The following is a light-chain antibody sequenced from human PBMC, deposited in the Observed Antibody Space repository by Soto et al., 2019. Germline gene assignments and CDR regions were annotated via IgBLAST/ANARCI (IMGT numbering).Light chain of an antibody. J-gene: IGLJ3*02. Sequence: SYELTQPPSVSVAPGKTASVACGGSNIGSKSVHWYQKKSGQAPVLVMYYXXXRXXXXXXXXXXXXSGNTATLTISRVEAGDEADYYCQVWDISSGHVVFGGGTKLTVL. CDR2: YXX. CDR1: NIGSKS. V-gene: IGLV3-21*01. CDR3: QVWDISSGHVV.